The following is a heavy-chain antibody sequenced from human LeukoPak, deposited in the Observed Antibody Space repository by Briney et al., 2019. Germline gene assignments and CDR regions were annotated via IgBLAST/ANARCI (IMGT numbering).Heavy chain of an antibody. CDR1: GYTLTELS. D-gene: IGHD3-9*01. Sequence: GASVKVSCKVSGYTLTELSMHWVRQAPGKGLEWMGGFDPEDGETIYAQKFQGRVTMTEDTSTDTAYMELSSLRSEGTAVYYCATDLDYYDILTGYTSHAFDIWGQGTMVTVSS. V-gene: IGHV1-24*01. CDR2: FDPEDGET. CDR3: ATDLDYYDILTGYTSHAFDI. J-gene: IGHJ3*02.